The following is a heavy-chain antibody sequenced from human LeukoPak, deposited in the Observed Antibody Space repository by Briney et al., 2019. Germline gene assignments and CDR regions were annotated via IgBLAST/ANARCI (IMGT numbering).Heavy chain of an antibody. V-gene: IGHV4-39*01. CDR3: ADCSSTSCYWGYCGGGTCFN. D-gene: IGHD2-2*01. Sequence: SETLSLTCSVSGGSISSSSHYWGWIRQPPGKGLEWIGSIYYSGSTYYNPSLKSRVTISVDTSKHQFSLRLRSVTAADTALYYCADCSSTSCYWGYCGGGTCFNWGQGTLVTVSS. CDR1: GGSISSSSHY. J-gene: IGHJ4*02. CDR2: IYYSGST.